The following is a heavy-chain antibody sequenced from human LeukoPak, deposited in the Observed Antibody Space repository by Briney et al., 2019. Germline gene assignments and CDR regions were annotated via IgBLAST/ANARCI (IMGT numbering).Heavy chain of an antibody. CDR2: ISSSSSYI. CDR3: ARDPTSMVRGKLDY. CDR1: GFTFGSYS. D-gene: IGHD3-10*01. Sequence: PGGSLRLSCAASGFTFGSYSMNWVRQAPGKGLEWVSSISSSSSYIYYADSVKGRFTISRDNAKNSLYLQMNSLRAEDTAVYYCARDPTSMVRGKLDYWGQGTLVTVSS. V-gene: IGHV3-21*01. J-gene: IGHJ4*02.